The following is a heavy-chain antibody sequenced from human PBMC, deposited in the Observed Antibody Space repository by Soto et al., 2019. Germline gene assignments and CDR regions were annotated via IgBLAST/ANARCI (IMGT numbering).Heavy chain of an antibody. V-gene: IGHV4-34*01. CDR2: INHSGST. Sequence: QVKLQQWGAGLLKPSETLSLTCAVYGGSFSGYYWSWIRQPPGKGLEWIGEINHSGSTNYNPSLMIRVTISLIPSKNQFSLKLSSVTAAYTAVYYCARAGPVYYYDSSGYYPPRDWGQGTLVTVSS. J-gene: IGHJ4*02. CDR3: ARAGPVYYYDSSGYYPPRD. D-gene: IGHD3-22*01. CDR1: GGSFSGYY.